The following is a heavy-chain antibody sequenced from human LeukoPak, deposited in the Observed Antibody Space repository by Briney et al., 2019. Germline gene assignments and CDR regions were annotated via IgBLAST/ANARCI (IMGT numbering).Heavy chain of an antibody. CDR2: ISSGGSSI. CDR1: GVTFSSYE. CDR3: AREIVTTDNYYYMDV. J-gene: IGHJ6*03. V-gene: IGHV3-48*03. D-gene: IGHD4-17*01. Sequence: GGSLRLSCAASGVTFSSYEMNWVRQAPGKGLERVSYISSGGSSIYYADSVKGRFTISRDNAKNSLYLQMNSLRVEDTALYYCAREIVTTDNYYYMDVWGKGTTVTVSS.